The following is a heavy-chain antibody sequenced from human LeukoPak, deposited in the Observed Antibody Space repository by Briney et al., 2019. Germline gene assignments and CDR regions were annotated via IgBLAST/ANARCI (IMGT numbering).Heavy chain of an antibody. Sequence: PGGSLRLSCAASGFTFSSNYMSWVRQAPGRGLEWVSVIYSGGSTYYADSVKGRFTISRDNSKNTLYLQMNSLRAEDTAVYYCAREWGMATITYFDYWGQGTLVTVSS. CDR3: AREWGMATITYFDY. V-gene: IGHV3-53*01. J-gene: IGHJ4*02. CDR1: GFTFSSNY. CDR2: IYSGGST. D-gene: IGHD5-24*01.